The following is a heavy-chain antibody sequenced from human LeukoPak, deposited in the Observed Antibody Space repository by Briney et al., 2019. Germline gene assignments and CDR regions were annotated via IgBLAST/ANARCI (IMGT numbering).Heavy chain of an antibody. CDR2: ISTSGST. D-gene: IGHD3-22*01. V-gene: IGHV4-4*09. CDR3: ASPRSGYRYTFDY. J-gene: IGHJ4*02. Sequence: ESSETLSLTCAVSAASISNYYWSWIRQAPGKGLEWIGYISTSGSTNYNPSLKSRVSISLDTSKNRFSLNLNFVTAADTAVYYCASPRSGYRYTFDYWGQGALATVSS. CDR1: AASISNYY.